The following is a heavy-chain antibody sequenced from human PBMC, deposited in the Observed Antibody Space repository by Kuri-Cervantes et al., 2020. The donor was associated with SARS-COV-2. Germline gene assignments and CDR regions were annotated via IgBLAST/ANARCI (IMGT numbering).Heavy chain of an antibody. CDR3: ARERTDPKLDIVVVPAVPFDP. J-gene: IGHJ5*02. Sequence: ASVKVSCKASGYTFTSYAMHWVRQAPGQGLEWMGWISAYNGNTNYAQKLQGRVTMTTDTSTSTAYMELRSLRSDDTAVYYCARERTDPKLDIVVVPAVPFDPWGQGTLVTVSS. V-gene: IGHV1-18*01. CDR1: GYTFTSYA. CDR2: ISAYNGNT. D-gene: IGHD2-2*01.